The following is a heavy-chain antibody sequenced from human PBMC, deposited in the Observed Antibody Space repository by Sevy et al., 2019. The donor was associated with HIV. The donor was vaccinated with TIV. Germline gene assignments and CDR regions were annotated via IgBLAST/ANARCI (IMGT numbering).Heavy chain of an antibody. V-gene: IGHV5-51*01. J-gene: IGHJ6*02. CDR3: ARHHASYGVTGYYYYSGLDV. CDR1: EYRFRTYW. Sequence: GESLKISCKGSEYRFRTYWIGWVRQMPGKGLEWMGIIYRDDSDTRYSQSFQGQVTISADKSINTAYLQWNSLRASDSAMYYCARHHASYGVTGYYYYSGLDVWGQGSTVTVSS. CDR2: IYRDDSDT. D-gene: IGHD4-17*01.